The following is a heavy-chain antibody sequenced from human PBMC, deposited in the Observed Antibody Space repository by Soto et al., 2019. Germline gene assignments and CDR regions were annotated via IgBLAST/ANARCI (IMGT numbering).Heavy chain of an antibody. CDR2: ISGSGGST. CDR3: AKEVSLGSTVDLGY. J-gene: IGHJ4*02. CDR1: GFTFSIFA. Sequence: EVQLLESGGDLVQPGGSLRLSCAASGFTFSIFAMSWVRQSPGKGLEWVSTISGSGGSTYYADAVKGRFSISRDNSMGTLYLQMKSLRVEDTAIYYCAKEVSLGSTVDLGYWGQGTLVTVS. V-gene: IGHV3-23*01. D-gene: IGHD7-27*01.